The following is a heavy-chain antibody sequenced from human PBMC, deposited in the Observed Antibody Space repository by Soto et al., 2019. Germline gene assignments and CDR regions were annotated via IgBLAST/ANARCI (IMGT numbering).Heavy chain of an antibody. CDR1: GGTFDGHS. CDR3: AREGADLLTHFDS. J-gene: IGHJ4*02. V-gene: IGHV1-69*13. D-gene: IGHD3-10*01. Sequence: SVKVSCKASGGTFDGHSVSWVRQAPGRGLEWMGGIILVFGTTNYAQKFQGRVTITADESTSTAYMELSSLRSDDTAVYYCAREGADLLTHFDSWGQGTRVTVS. CDR2: IILVFGTT.